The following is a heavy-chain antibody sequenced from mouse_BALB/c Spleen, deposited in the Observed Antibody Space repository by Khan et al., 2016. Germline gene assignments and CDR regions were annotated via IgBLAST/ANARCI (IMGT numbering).Heavy chain of an antibody. V-gene: IGHV1-7*01. J-gene: IGHJ2*01. CDR2: INPSTGYT. CDR1: GYTFTSYW. CDR3: ARSGADY. D-gene: IGHD3-1*01. Sequence: QIQLVQSGAELAKPGASVKMSCKASGYTFTSYWMHWVKQRPGQGLEWIGYINPSTGYTEYNQKFKDKATLTADKSSNTAYMQLSSLTSEDSAVYYCARSGADYWGQGTTLTVSS.